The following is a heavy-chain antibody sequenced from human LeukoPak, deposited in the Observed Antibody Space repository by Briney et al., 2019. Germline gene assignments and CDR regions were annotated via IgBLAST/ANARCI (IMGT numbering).Heavy chain of an antibody. CDR1: GFTFSSYA. J-gene: IGHJ4*02. CDR3: AKADDYAGDY. Sequence: GGSLRLSCAASGFTFSSYAMSWLCQAPGKGLEWVSAISGSGGSTYYADSVKGRFTISRDNSKNTLYLQMNSLRAEDTAVYYCAKADDYAGDYWGQGTLVTVSS. V-gene: IGHV3-23*01. D-gene: IGHD4-17*01. CDR2: ISGSGGST.